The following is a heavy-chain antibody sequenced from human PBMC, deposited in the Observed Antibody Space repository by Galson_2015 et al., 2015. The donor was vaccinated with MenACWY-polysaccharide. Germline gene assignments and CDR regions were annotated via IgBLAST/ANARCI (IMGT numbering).Heavy chain of an antibody. CDR3: AREGSRIVFHAFDT. CDR2: IQYDAVYK. D-gene: IGHD3-10*02. J-gene: IGHJ3*02. Sequence: SLRLSCAASTVTFRGSGMHWVLQAPGKGLEWVAVIQYDAVYKQYLDSVKGRFSVSRDNSKSTLYLEMNNLRAEDTALYYCAREGSRIVFHAFDTWGQGTMVIVSS. V-gene: IGHV3-33*01. CDR1: TVTFRGSG.